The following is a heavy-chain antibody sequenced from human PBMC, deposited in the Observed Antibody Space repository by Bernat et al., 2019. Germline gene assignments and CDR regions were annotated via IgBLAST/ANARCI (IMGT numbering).Heavy chain of an antibody. D-gene: IGHD3-22*01. CDR1: GFTFSSYA. V-gene: IGHV3-23*01. CDR2: ISGSGGST. Sequence: EVQLLESGGGLVQPGGSLRLSCAASGFTFSSYAMSWVRQAPGKGLEWVSAISGSGGSTYYADSVKGRFTISRDNSKNTLYLQMNSLRAEDTAVYYCAKDIDPRYYYDSSGYSAGSGAFDIWGQGIMVTVSS. J-gene: IGHJ3*02. CDR3: AKDIDPRYYYDSSGYSAGSGAFDI.